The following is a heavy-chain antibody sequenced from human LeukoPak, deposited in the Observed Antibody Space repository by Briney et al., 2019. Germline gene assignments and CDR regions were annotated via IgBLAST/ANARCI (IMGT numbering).Heavy chain of an antibody. CDR1: GFTFSDYY. D-gene: IGHD3-22*01. CDR3: AKVDGSGNSVFDY. Sequence: GGSLRLSCSASGFTFSDYYMSWIRQAPGKGLVWVSRINPDGRTTNYADSVKGRFTISRDNAKNTLYLQMNSLRVEDTATYYCAKVDGSGNSVFDYWGQGTLVPVSS. J-gene: IGHJ4*02. CDR2: INPDGRTT. V-gene: IGHV3-74*01.